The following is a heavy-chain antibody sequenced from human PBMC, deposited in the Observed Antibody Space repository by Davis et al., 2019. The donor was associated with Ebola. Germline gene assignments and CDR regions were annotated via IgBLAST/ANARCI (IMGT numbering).Heavy chain of an antibody. CDR1: GYTFTSYA. J-gene: IGHJ6*02. Sequence: AASVKVSCKASGYTFTSYAMHWVRQAPGQRLEWMGWINAGNGNTKYSQKFQGRVTITRDTSASTAYMELSSLGSEDTAVYYCARVLRIAAARVTLVGYGMDVWGQGTTVTVSS. D-gene: IGHD6-13*01. CDR2: INAGNGNT. V-gene: IGHV1-3*01. CDR3: ARVLRIAAARVTLVGYGMDV.